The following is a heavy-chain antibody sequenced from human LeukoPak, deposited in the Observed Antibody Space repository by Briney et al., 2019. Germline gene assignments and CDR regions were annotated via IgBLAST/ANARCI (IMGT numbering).Heavy chain of an antibody. CDR1: GFTFSSYA. V-gene: IGHV3-30*04. D-gene: IGHD3-9*01. CDR2: ISYDGSNK. Sequence: GGSLRLSCAASGFTFSSYAMHWVRQAPGKGLEWVAVISYDGSNKYYADSVKGRFTISRDNSKNTLYLQMNSLRAEDTAVYYCAREVRYFDWLTDYWSQGTLVTVSS. J-gene: IGHJ4*02. CDR3: AREVRYFDWLTDY.